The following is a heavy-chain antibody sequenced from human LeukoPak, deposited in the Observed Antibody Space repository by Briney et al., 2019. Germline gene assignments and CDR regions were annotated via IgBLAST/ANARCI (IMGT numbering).Heavy chain of an antibody. D-gene: IGHD5-24*01. CDR1: GFTFSSYW. J-gene: IGHJ4*02. Sequence: GGSLRLSCAASGFTFSSYWMSWVRQAPGKGLEWVANIKQDGSEKYYVDSVKGRFTISRDNAKNSLYLQMNSLRAEDTAVYYCARVRWLQLRYIDYWGQGTLVTVSS. CDR3: ARVRWLQLRYIDY. V-gene: IGHV3-7*03. CDR2: IKQDGSEK.